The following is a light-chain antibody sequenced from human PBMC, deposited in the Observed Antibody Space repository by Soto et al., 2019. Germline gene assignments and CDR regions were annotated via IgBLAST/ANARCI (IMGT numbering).Light chain of an antibody. CDR2: DVN. CDR1: GSDIGGYNY. CDR3: SSYTSSRTVV. Sequence: QSVLTQPASVSGSPGQSITISCTGTGSDIGGYNYVSWYQQHPGKAPKLMIYDVNNRPSGVSNRFSGSKSGNTASLTISGLQAEDEADYYCSSYTSSRTVVFGGGTKLTVL. V-gene: IGLV2-14*01. J-gene: IGLJ3*02.